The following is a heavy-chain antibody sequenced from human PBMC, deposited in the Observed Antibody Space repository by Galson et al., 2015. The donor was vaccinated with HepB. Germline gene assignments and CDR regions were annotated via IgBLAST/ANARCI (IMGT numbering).Heavy chain of an antibody. Sequence: SVKVSCKASGYTFTSYGISWVRQAPGQGLEWMGWISAYNGNTNYAQKLQGRVTMTTDTSTSTAYMELRSLRSDDTAVYYCARDQGPYGGYVGYYYYGMDVWGQGTTVTVSS. CDR2: ISAYNGNT. CDR3: ARDQGPYGGYVGYYYYGMDV. D-gene: IGHD5-12*01. V-gene: IGHV1-18*01. J-gene: IGHJ6*02. CDR1: GYTFTSYG.